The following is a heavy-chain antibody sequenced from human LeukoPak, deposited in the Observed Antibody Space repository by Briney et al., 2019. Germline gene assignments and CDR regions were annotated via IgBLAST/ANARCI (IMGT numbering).Heavy chain of an antibody. Sequence: SETLPLTCAVYGGSFSDCYWNWVRQPPGKGLEWIGEINHSGSTNYNPSLKSRVTISVDTSKNQFSLKLSSVTAADTAVYYCARRSYDSSGYHFDYWGQGTLVTVSS. V-gene: IGHV4-34*01. D-gene: IGHD3-22*01. CDR3: ARRSYDSSGYHFDY. CDR1: GGSFSDCY. CDR2: INHSGST. J-gene: IGHJ4*02.